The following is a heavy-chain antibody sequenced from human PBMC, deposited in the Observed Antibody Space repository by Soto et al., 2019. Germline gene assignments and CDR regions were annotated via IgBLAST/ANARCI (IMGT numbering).Heavy chain of an antibody. V-gene: IGHV4-61*02. CDR2: IYTSGST. J-gene: IGHJ5*02. Sequence: SETLSLTCTVSGDNISSGGYYWSWIRQPAGKGLEWIGRIYTSGSTNYNPSLKSRVTMSVDTSKNQFSLKLSSVTAADTAVYYCASSPGEYYDFWSGSEYNWFDPWGQGTLVTVSS. CDR3: ASSPGEYYDFWSGSEYNWFDP. D-gene: IGHD3-3*01. CDR1: GDNISSGGYY.